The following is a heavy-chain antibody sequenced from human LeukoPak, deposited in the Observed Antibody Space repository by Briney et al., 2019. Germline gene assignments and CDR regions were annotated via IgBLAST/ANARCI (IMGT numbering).Heavy chain of an antibody. CDR2: IDSSGGYM. D-gene: IGHD2-15*01. J-gene: IGHJ4*02. CDR1: GFTFNTYS. V-gene: IGHV3-21*06. CDR3: ARDGVALY. Sequence: GGSLRLSCEASGFTFNTYSMNWARQAPGKGLEWVSSIDSSGGYMFYADSVKGRFIISRDNAKDSLYLQMNSLRAEDTAVYFCARDGVALYWGQGTLVTVSS.